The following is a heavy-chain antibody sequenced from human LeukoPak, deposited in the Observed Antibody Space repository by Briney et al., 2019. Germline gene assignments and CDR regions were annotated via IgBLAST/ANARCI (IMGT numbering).Heavy chain of an antibody. CDR3: AKAPHSWGLFDS. Sequence: PGGSLRLSCAASGFTFSRYGLHWVRQAPGKGLEWMAFIRDDGSTRYYADSVKGRFTVSRDNSKNTLYLQMDSLRTEDTAVYYCAKAPHSWGLFDSWGQGTLVTVSS. D-gene: IGHD3-16*01. CDR2: IRDDGSTR. J-gene: IGHJ4*02. V-gene: IGHV3-30*02. CDR1: GFTFSRYG.